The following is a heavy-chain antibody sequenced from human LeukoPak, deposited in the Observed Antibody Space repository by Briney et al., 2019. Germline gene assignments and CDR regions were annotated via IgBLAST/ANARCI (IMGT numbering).Heavy chain of an antibody. J-gene: IGHJ4*02. Sequence: GGSLRLSCGASGFSFSSYWMSWVRQAPGKGLEWVANIQSDGSMQQYVDSVKGRLTIYRDNAKNSLYLQMNSLRAEHTAVYYCARIPRGSGWSFLDFWGQGTLVTVTS. D-gene: IGHD6-19*01. V-gene: IGHV3-7*01. CDR1: GFSFSSYW. CDR2: IQSDGSMQ. CDR3: ARIPRGSGWSFLDF.